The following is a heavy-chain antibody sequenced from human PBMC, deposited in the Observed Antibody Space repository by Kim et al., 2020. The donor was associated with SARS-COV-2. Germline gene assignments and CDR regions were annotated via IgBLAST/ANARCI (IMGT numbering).Heavy chain of an antibody. D-gene: IGHD5-18*01. CDR1: GGSISSYY. J-gene: IGHJ6*02. V-gene: IGHV4-59*13. CDR3: ARNLRDGYSAYYYYGMDV. CDR2: IYYSGST. Sequence: SETLSLTCTVSGGSISSYYWSWIRQPPGKGLEWIGYIYYSGSTNYNPSLKSRVTISVDTSKNQFSLKLSSVTAADTAVYYCARNLRDGYSAYYYYGMDVWGQGTTVTVSS.